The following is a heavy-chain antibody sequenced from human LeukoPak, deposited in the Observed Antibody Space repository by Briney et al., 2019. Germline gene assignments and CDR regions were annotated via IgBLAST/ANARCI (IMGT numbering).Heavy chain of an antibody. CDR1: GFTFSSSG. V-gene: IGHV3-33*01. CDR3: AREHHDSSTGAFDV. Sequence: SGGSLRLSCVASGFTFSSSGMHWVRQAPGKGLEWVAVIWSDGSTTYYGDSVKGRLTISRDNSKSTLYLQMNSLRAEDTAVYYCAREHHDSSTGAFDVWGQGTMVTVSS. CDR2: IWSDGSTT. D-gene: IGHD3-22*01. J-gene: IGHJ3*01.